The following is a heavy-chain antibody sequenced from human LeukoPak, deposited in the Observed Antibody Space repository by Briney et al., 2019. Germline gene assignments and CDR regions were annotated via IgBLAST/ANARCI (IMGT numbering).Heavy chain of an antibody. V-gene: IGHV3-23*01. J-gene: IGHJ4*02. CDR2: ISGSGGST. CDR3: AKVMGYDSSGYINY. Sequence: GGSLRLSCAASGFTFSSYAMSWVRQAPGKGLEWVSAISGSGGSTYFADSVKGGFTISRDNSKNTLYLQMNSLRAEDTAVYYCAKVMGYDSSGYINYWGQGTLVTVSS. D-gene: IGHD3-22*01. CDR1: GFTFSSYA.